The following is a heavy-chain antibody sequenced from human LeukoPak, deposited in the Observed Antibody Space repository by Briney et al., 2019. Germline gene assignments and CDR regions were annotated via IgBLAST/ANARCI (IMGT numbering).Heavy chain of an antibody. CDR1: GGSLSSGRDY. CDR2: IYTSGST. D-gene: IGHD3-9*01. J-gene: IGHJ5*02. Sequence: SQTLSLTCTVSGGSLSSGRDYWGWLRQPAGTGLEWLGRIYTSGSTNYNPSLKSPVTISVDTSKNQFSLKLSSLTSADTAVYYCARVGMTGYSYNCFDPWGQGTLVTVSS. CDR3: ARVGMTGYSYNCFDP. V-gene: IGHV4-61*02.